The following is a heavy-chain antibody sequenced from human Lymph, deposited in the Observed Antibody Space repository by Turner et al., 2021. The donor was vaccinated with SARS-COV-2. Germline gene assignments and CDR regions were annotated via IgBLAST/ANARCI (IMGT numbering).Heavy chain of an antibody. CDR1: GSTFSSYA. J-gene: IGHJ4*02. CDR2: IIPMLDIA. Sequence: QAQLVQSGAEVTKPGSSVRVSCKASGSTFSSYAISWVRQAPGQGIEWMGGIIPMLDIANYAQKFQGTVTITADKSTSTAYMELSSLRSEDTAVYYCARDVTGPLGYWGQGTLVTVSS. CDR3: ARDVTGPLGY. D-gene: IGHD1-20*01. V-gene: IGHV1-69*10.